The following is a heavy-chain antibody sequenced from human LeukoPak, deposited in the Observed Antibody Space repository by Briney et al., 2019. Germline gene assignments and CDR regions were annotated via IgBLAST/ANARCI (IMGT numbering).Heavy chain of an antibody. Sequence: PGASLRLSCAASGFTFSSYAMSWVRQAPGKGLEWVSAISGSGGTTYYADSVKGRFTISRDNSKNTLYLQMNSLRAEDTAVYYCAKVWSGSPPTDYWGQGTLVTVSS. CDR3: AKVWSGSPPTDY. J-gene: IGHJ4*02. CDR2: ISGSGGTT. CDR1: GFTFSSYA. D-gene: IGHD3-3*01. V-gene: IGHV3-23*01.